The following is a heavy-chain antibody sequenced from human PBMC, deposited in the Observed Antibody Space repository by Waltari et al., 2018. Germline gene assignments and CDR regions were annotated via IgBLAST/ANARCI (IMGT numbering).Heavy chain of an antibody. CDR3: ARHRGSAGAFDI. J-gene: IGHJ3*02. D-gene: IGHD1-26*01. CDR1: GGSISSSSYY. V-gene: IGHV4-39*01. Sequence: QLQLQESGPGLVKPSETLSLTCTVSGGSISSSSYYWGWIRQPPGKGLEWIGSIYYSGGTYYNPSLKSRVTISVDTSKNQFSLKLSSVTAADTAVYYCARHRGSAGAFDIWGQGTMVTVSS. CDR2: IYYSGGT.